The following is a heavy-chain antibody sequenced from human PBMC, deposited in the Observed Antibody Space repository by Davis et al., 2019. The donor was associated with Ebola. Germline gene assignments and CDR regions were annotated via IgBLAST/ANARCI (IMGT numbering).Heavy chain of an antibody. Sequence: GESLKISCAASGFIFSSYVIHWVRQAPGKGLEWVAFIRSDGINRYYTDSVKGRFTISRDNSKKTMYLQMNSLRAEDTAVYYCARSGLSFGVVKYHYGMDVWGKGTTVTVSS. CDR2: IRSDGINR. CDR3: ARSGLSFGVVKYHYGMDV. CDR1: GFIFSSYV. V-gene: IGHV3-30*02. J-gene: IGHJ6*04. D-gene: IGHD3-3*01.